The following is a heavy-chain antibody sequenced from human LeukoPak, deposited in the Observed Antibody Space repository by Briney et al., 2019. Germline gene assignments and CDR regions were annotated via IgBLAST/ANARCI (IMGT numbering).Heavy chain of an antibody. V-gene: IGHV1-8*01. CDR1: GYTFSSYD. CDR2: MNPNSGNT. D-gene: IGHD2-21*01. CDR3: ARSFVGTRKRNDY. Sequence: ASVKVSCKASGYTFSSYDINWVRQATGQGLEWMGWMNPNSGNTGYAQRFQGRVTMTRSTSISTAYMELSSLTSDDTAVYYCARSFVGTRKRNDYWGQGTLVNVSS. J-gene: IGHJ4*02.